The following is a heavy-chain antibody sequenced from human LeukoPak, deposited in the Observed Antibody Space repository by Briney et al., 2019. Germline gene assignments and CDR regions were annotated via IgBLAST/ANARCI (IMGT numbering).Heavy chain of an antibody. CDR1: GYTFTGYY. CDR3: ARDYDFWSGYIGIDP. Sequence: ASVKVSCKASGYTFTGYYMHWVRQGPGQGLEWMGWINPNSGGTNYAQKFQGRVTMTRDTSISTAYMELSRLRSDDTAVYYCARDYDFWSGYIGIDPWGQGTLVTVSS. D-gene: IGHD3-3*01. V-gene: IGHV1-2*02. J-gene: IGHJ5*02. CDR2: INPNSGGT.